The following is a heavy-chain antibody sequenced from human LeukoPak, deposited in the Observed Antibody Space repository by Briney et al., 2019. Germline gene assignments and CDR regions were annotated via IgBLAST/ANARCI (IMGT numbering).Heavy chain of an antibody. Sequence: GESLKISCEGSGDRFTTYWIGWVRQMPGKGLEWMGIIFPGDSATKYSPSFQGQVTISADKSISTAYLQWSSLKASDTAMYYCARHKYDSSGYREGFDYWGQGTLVTVSS. CDR1: GDRFTTYW. D-gene: IGHD3-22*01. CDR2: IFPGDSAT. J-gene: IGHJ4*02. CDR3: ARHKYDSSGYREGFDY. V-gene: IGHV5-51*01.